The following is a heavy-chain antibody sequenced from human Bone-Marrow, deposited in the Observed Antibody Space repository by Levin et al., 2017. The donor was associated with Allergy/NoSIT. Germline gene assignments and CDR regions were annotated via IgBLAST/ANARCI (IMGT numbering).Heavy chain of an antibody. CDR3: ARDFGDSSYYYYGVDV. D-gene: IGHD4-17*01. V-gene: IGHV3-7*01. J-gene: IGHJ6*02. CDR1: EFTFSSYW. CDR2: INQDGSEI. Sequence: PGGSLRLSCAAFEFTFSSYWMSWVRQAPGKGLEWVATINQDGSEIYYVDSVKGRFTISRDNAKNSLYLQMNSLRAEDTAVYYCARDFGDSSYYYYGVDVWGQGTTVTVSS.